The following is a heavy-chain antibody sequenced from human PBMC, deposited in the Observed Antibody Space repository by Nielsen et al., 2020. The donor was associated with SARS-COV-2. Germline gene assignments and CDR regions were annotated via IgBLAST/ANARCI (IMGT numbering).Heavy chain of an antibody. Sequence: GGSLRLSCAASGFMFRNYWMSWVRQAPGKGLEWLANIQQDGSEKNYVDSVKGRFTISRDNAKNSLYLEMNSLRAEDTAVYYCARDQIGSPMVRGVIYYWGQGTLVTVSS. D-gene: IGHD3-10*01. CDR3: ARDQIGSPMVRGVIYY. J-gene: IGHJ4*02. CDR2: IQQDGSEK. V-gene: IGHV3-7*03. CDR1: GFMFRNYW.